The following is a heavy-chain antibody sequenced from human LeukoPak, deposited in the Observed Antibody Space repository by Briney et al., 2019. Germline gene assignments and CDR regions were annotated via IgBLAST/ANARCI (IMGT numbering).Heavy chain of an antibody. CDR1: GFTFSSYG. CDR3: ARRAYCGGDCYPGAIDY. Sequence: GGSLRLSCAASGFTFSSYGMHWVRQAPGKGLEWVAVIWYDGSNEYYADSVKGRFTISRDNSKNTLYLQMNSLRAEDTAVYYCARRAYCGGDCYPGAIDYWGQGTLVTVSS. D-gene: IGHD2-21*02. J-gene: IGHJ4*02. CDR2: IWYDGSNE. V-gene: IGHV3-33*01.